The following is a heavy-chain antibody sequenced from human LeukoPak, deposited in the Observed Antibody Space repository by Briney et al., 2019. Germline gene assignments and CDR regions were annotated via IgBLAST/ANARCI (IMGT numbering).Heavy chain of an antibody. J-gene: IGHJ4*02. D-gene: IGHD6-19*01. CDR2: IYSGGST. CDR3: ARDARMGSGSFDY. Sequence: TGGSLRLSCAASGFTFSSYWMSWVRQAPGKGLEWVSVIYSGGSTYYADSVKGRFTISRDNSKNTLYLQMNSLRAEDTAVYYCARDARMGSGSFDYWGQGTLVTVFS. CDR1: GFTFSSYW. V-gene: IGHV3-66*01.